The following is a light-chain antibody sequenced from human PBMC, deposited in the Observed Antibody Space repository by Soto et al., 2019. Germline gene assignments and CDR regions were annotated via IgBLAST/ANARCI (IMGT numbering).Light chain of an antibody. Sequence: EIVMTQSPATLSVSPVERATLSCRASQSVSSNLAWYQQKPGQAPRLLIYGASTRATGIPARFSGSGSGTDFTLTIRSLQSEDFAVYYCQQYHNWPPWTFGQGTKVEIK. CDR1: QSVSSN. J-gene: IGKJ1*01. V-gene: IGKV3-15*01. CDR3: QQYHNWPPWT. CDR2: GAS.